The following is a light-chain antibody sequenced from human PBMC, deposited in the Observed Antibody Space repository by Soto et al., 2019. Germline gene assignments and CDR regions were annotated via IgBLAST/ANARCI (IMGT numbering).Light chain of an antibody. CDR2: GAS. CDR3: QQYGASPYT. Sequence: EILLTQSPGTLYLSPGERATLSCRASQSVRNNYLAWYQQKPGQAPRLLIHGASGRATGIPDRFSGSGSGTDFTLTISRLEPEDFAVYFCQQYGASPYTFGQGTKLEI. V-gene: IGKV3-20*01. CDR1: QSVRNNY. J-gene: IGKJ2*01.